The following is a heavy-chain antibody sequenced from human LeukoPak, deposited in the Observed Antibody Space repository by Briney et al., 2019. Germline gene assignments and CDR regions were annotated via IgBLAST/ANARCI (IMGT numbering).Heavy chain of an antibody. D-gene: IGHD4-23*01. Sequence: GGSLRLSCAASGFTFSIYSMNWVRQAPGKGLESVSSISSSSSYIYYADSVKGRFTISRDNAKNSLYLQMNSLRAEDTAVYYCAREGGNSGDWFDPWGQGTLVTVSS. V-gene: IGHV3-21*01. CDR2: ISSSSSYI. CDR1: GFTFSIYS. CDR3: AREGGNSGDWFDP. J-gene: IGHJ5*02.